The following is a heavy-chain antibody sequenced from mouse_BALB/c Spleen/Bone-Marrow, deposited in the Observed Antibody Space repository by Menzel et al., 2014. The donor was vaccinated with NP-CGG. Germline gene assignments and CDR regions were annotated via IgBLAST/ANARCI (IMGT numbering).Heavy chain of an antibody. D-gene: IGHD1-1*01. V-gene: IGHV1-84*02. Sequence: VQHQESGPELVKPGASVKISCKASGYTFTDYCINWVKQKPGQGLEWIGWIYPGSGNTQYNEKFKGKATLTVDTSSNTAYMQLSSLTSEGTAVYFCARPPYYYGSRPYWYFDVWGAGTTVTVSS. J-gene: IGHJ1*01. CDR1: GYTFTDYC. CDR3: ARPPYYYGSRPYWYFDV. CDR2: IYPGSGNT.